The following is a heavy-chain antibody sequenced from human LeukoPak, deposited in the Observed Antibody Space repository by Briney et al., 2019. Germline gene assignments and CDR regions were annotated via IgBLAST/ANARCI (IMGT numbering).Heavy chain of an antibody. CDR2: ISAYNGNT. J-gene: IGHJ3*02. CDR3: ARDQGSGWSQEVNAFDI. D-gene: IGHD6-19*01. CDR1: GYTFTSYG. Sequence: GASVKVSCKASGYTFTSYGISWVRQAPGQGLEWMGWISAYNGNTNYAQKLQGRVTMTTDTSTSTAYMELRSLRSDDTAVYYCARDQGSGWSQEVNAFDIWGQGTMVTVSS. V-gene: IGHV1-18*01.